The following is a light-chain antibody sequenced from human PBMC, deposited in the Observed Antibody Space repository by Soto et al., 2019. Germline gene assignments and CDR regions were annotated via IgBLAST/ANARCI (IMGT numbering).Light chain of an antibody. CDR1: QNIRSR. V-gene: IGKV1-5*01. Sequence: DFQMTQSPSTLSASVGDRVTITCRASQNIRSRLAWFQQKPGKAPKLLIYDASSLESGVPSRFSGRRSGTEFTLTIAGLQPEDFATYYCQQYNSYWTFGPGTKVDIK. CDR3: QQYNSYWT. J-gene: IGKJ1*01. CDR2: DAS.